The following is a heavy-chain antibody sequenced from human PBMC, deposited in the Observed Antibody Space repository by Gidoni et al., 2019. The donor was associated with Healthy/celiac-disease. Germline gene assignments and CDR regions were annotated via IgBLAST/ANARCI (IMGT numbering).Heavy chain of an antibody. J-gene: IGHJ3*02. V-gene: IGHV4-31*02. CDR3: ARGPMVVIATDNAFDI. Sequence: STYYNPSLKSRVTISVDTSKNQFSLKLSSVTAADTAVYYCARGPMVVIATDNAFDIWGQGTMVTVSS. D-gene: IGHD2-21*01. CDR2: ST.